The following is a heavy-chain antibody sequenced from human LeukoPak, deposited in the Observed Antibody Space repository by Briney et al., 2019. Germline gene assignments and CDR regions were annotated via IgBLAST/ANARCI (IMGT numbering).Heavy chain of an antibody. Sequence: GGSLRLSCAASGFTFNSYEMNWVRQAPGKGLVWVSQINSDGSTTSYADSVKDRFAFSRDNAKNTLSLQMNSLRAEDTAVYFCARDRGDAFDIWGQGTMVTVSS. CDR1: GFTFNSYE. V-gene: IGHV3-74*01. CDR2: INSDGSTT. J-gene: IGHJ3*02. CDR3: ARDRGDAFDI.